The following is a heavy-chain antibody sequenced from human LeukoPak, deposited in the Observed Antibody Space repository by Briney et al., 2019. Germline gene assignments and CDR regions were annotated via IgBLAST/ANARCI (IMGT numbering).Heavy chain of an antibody. CDR3: ATSYCGGDCYEYNWFDP. V-gene: IGHV1-69*02. J-gene: IGHJ5*02. D-gene: IGHD2-21*01. CDR2: IIPILGIA. CDR1: GGTFSSYT. Sequence: SVKVSCKASGGTFSSYTISWVRQAPGQGLEWMGRIIPILGIANYAQKFQGRVTITADKSASTAYMELSSLRSEDTAVYYCATSYCGGDCYEYNWFDPWGQGTLVTVSS.